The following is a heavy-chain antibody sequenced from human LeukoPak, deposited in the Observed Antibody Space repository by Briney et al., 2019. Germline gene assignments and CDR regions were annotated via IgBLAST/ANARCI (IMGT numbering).Heavy chain of an antibody. V-gene: IGHV1-2*06. CDR1: GYTFTCYY. CDR3: ARGFHSSSWYYFDY. D-gene: IGHD6-13*01. CDR2: INPNSGGT. J-gene: IGHJ4*02. Sequence: GASVKVSCKASGYTFTCYYMHWVRQAPGQGLEWMGRINPNSGGTNYAPNFQCRVTMTRDTSISTAYMELSRLRSYNTAVYYCARGFHSSSWYYFDYWGQGTLVTVSS.